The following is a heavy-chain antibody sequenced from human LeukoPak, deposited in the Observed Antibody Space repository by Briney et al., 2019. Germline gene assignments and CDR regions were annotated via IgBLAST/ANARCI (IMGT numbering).Heavy chain of an antibody. J-gene: IGHJ6*02. CDR3: ARGGDLDV. V-gene: IGHV3-7*03. CDR1: GFTFSSYW. D-gene: IGHD2-21*01. Sequence: GGSLRLSCAASGFTFSSYWMNWARQAPGKGLEWVASINNNGNVNYYVDSVKGRFTISRDNAKNSLYLQMSNLRAEDTAVYFCARGGDLDVWGQGATVTVSS. CDR2: INNNGNVN.